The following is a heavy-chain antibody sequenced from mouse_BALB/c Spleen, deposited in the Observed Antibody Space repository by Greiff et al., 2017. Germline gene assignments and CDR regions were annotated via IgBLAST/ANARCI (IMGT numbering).Heavy chain of an antibody. V-gene: IGHV5-6-5*01. CDR1: GFTFSSYA. CDR2: ISSGGST. CDR3: ARDYGSSSYWYFDV. Sequence: EVKLVESGGGLVKPGGSLKLSCAASGFTFSSYAMSWVRQTPEKRLEWVASISSGGSTYYPDSVKGRFTISRDNARNILYLQMSSLRSEDTAMYYCARDYGSSSYWYFDVWGAGTTVTVSS. J-gene: IGHJ1*01. D-gene: IGHD1-1*01.